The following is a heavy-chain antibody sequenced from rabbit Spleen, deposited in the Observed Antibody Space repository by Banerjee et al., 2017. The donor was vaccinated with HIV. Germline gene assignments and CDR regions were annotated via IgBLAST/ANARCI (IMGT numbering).Heavy chain of an antibody. D-gene: IGHD1-1*01. CDR2: IDTNDGDT. CDR1: GISFSSSDY. CDR3: ARNYVNAFDP. Sequence: QSLEESGGGLVQPEGSLTLTCTASGISFSSSDYICWVRQAPGKGLEWIACIDTNDGDTDYANWPKGRFTISKTSSTTVTLQMTSLTAADTATYFCARNYVNAFDPWGPGTLVTVS. J-gene: IGHJ2*01. V-gene: IGHV1S40*01.